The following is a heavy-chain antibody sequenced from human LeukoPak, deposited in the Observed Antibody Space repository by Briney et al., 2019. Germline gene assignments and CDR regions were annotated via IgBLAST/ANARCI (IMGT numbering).Heavy chain of an antibody. J-gene: IGHJ4*02. D-gene: IGHD1-26*01. CDR1: GFTFSSYA. CDR3: AKDGGYPFDY. CDR2: ISSSGGNT. Sequence: GGSLRLSCAASGFTFSSYAMSWVRQAPGKGLEWVSAISSSGGNTFCADSVKGRFTISRDNSKNTLHLQMSSLRAEDTAVYYCAKDGGYPFDYWGQGTLVTVSS. V-gene: IGHV3-23*01.